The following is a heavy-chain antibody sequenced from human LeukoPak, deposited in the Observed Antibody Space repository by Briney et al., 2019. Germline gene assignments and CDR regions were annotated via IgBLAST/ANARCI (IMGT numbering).Heavy chain of an antibody. CDR1: GGSISSGGYY. V-gene: IGHV4-31*03. CDR3: ARRRKDLNWFDP. Sequence: PSETLSLTCTVSGGSISSGGYYWSWIRQHPGKGLEWIGYIYYSGSTFYNPSLKSRVTISVDMSKNQLSLNLNSVTAADTAVYYCARRRKDLNWFDPWGQGTLVTVSS. CDR2: IYYSGST. J-gene: IGHJ5*02.